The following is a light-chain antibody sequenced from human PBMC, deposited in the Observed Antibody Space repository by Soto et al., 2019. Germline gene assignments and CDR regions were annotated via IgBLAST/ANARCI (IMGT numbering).Light chain of an antibody. Sequence: QSALTQPASVSGSLGQSITFSCTGISSDVGGYNYVSWYQQHPGKAPKLMIYDVSNRPSGVSNRFSGSKSGNTASLTISGLQAEDDADYYCSSYTSSSTLVFVGGTKVTVL. CDR2: DVS. CDR1: SSDVGGYNY. V-gene: IGLV2-14*01. CDR3: SSYTSSSTLV. J-gene: IGLJ2*01.